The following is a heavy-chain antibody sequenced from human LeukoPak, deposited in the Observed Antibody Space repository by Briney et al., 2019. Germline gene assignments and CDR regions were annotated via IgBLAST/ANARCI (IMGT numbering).Heavy chain of an antibody. CDR1: GFTFSSDS. Sequence: GGALRLSCAASGFTFSSDSVNWGREAPGRGLEWGSSIIGSSSYIYYAASVKGRFTISRDNAKNSLYLQMNSLRAEDTAVYYCARGALDSVVVPAAQFDYSGHGTLVTVSS. J-gene: IGHJ5*01. D-gene: IGHD2-2*01. CDR2: IIGSSSYI. V-gene: IGHV3-21*01. CDR3: ARGALDSVVVPAAQFDY.